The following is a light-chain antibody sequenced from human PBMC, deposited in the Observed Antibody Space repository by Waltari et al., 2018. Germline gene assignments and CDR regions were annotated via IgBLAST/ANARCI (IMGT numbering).Light chain of an antibody. CDR2: DAS. CDR1: QSVSSN. Sequence: EIVMTQSPATLSVSPGETATLSCRDSQSVSSNVAWYQKKPGQAPRLLIYDASTRATSIPAKFRGSGSGTEFTLTISSLQSEDFAVYYCQQYNRWPPITFGHGTRLEIK. J-gene: IGKJ5*01. V-gene: IGKV3-15*01. CDR3: QQYNRWPPIT.